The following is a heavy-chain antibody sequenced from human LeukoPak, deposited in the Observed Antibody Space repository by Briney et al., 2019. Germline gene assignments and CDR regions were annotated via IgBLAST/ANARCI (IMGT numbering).Heavy chain of an antibody. CDR2: IYHTGST. J-gene: IGHJ4*02. D-gene: IGHD3-22*01. CDR3: AREGYYYDSSGYYYGVFDY. CDR1: GYSISSGYY. Sequence: SETLSLTCTVSGYSISSGYYWGWIRQPPGKGLEWIANIYHTGSTYYNTSLKSRVTISVDTSKNQFSLRLSSVTAADTAVYYCAREGYYYDSSGYYYGVFDYWDQGTLVTVSS. V-gene: IGHV4-38-2*02.